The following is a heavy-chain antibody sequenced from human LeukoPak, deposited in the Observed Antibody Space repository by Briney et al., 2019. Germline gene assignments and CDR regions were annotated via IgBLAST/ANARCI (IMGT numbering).Heavy chain of an antibody. CDR3: ARASYNWNYGDY. Sequence: PSETLSLTCAVYGGSFSGYYWSWIRQPPGKGLEWIGYIYHSGSTYYNPSLKSRVTISVDRSKNQFSLKLSSVTAADTAVYYCARASYNWNYGDYWGQGTLVTVSS. D-gene: IGHD1-20*01. J-gene: IGHJ4*02. CDR2: IYHSGST. V-gene: IGHV4-34*01. CDR1: GGSFSGYY.